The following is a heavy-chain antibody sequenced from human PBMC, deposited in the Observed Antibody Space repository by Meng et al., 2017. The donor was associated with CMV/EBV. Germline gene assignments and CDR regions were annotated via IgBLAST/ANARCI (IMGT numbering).Heavy chain of an antibody. CDR3: ARDPSLRWIDY. CDR1: GGSISSSSYY. V-gene: IGHV4-39*07. D-gene: IGHD4-23*01. CDR2: IYYSGST. J-gene: IGHJ4*02. Sequence: QLQLQESGPGLVKPSETLSLTCIVSGGSISSSSYYWGWIRQPPGKGLEWIGSIYYSGSTYYNPSLKSRVTISVDTSKNQFSLKLSSVTAADTAVYYCARDPSLRWIDYWGQGTLVTVSS.